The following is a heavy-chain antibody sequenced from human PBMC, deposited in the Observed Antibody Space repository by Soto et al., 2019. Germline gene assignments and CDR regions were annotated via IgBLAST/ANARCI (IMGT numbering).Heavy chain of an antibody. V-gene: IGHV3-15*07. CDR1: GFTFSNAW. J-gene: IGHJ4*02. CDR2: IKSKTDGGTT. CDR3: TTDSSSSWYEWDLE. Sequence: PGGSLRLSCAASGFTFSNAWMNWVRQAPGKGLEWVGRIKSKTDGGTTDYAAPVKGRFTISRDDSKNTLYLQMNSLKTEDTAVYYCTTDSSSSWYEWDLEWGQGTLVTVSS. D-gene: IGHD6-13*01.